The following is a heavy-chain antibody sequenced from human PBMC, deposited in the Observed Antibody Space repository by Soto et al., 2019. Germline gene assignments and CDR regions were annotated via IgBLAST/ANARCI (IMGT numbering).Heavy chain of an antibody. CDR1: GFTFSSYA. D-gene: IGHD6-6*01. V-gene: IGHV3-30-3*01. Sequence: QVQLVESGGGVVQPGRSLRLSCAASGFTFSSYAMHWVSQAPGKGLEWVAVISYDGSNKYYADSVKGRFTISRDNSKNTLYLQMKSLRAEDTAVYYCARDIPYSSSSAPDYWGQGTLVTVSS. CDR3: ARDIPYSSSSAPDY. J-gene: IGHJ4*02. CDR2: ISYDGSNK.